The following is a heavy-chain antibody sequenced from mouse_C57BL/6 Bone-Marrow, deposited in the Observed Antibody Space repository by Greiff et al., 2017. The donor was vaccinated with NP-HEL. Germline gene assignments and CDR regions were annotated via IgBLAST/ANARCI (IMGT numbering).Heavy chain of an antibody. CDR2: ISDGGSYT. CDR1: GFTFSSYA. V-gene: IGHV5-4*01. J-gene: IGHJ2*01. CDR3: ARDRGYGNYVDY. Sequence: EVMLVESGGGLVKPGGSLKLSCAASGFTFSSYAMSWVRQTPEKRLEWVATISDGGSYTYYPDNVKGRFTISRDNAKNNLYLQMSHLKSEDTAMYYCARDRGYGNYVDYWGQGTTLTVSS. D-gene: IGHD2-10*02.